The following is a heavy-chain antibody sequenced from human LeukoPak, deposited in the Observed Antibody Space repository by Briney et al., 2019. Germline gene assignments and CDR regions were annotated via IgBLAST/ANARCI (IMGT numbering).Heavy chain of an antibody. CDR2: IYYSGST. CDR3: ARVGRYGDYIFDI. CDR1: GGSMSSFY. J-gene: IGHJ3*02. Sequence: PSETLSLTCTVSGGSMSSFYWSWIRQPPGKGLEWIGYIYYSGSTNYNPSLKSRVTISVDTSKNQFSLKLSSVTAADTAVYYCARVGRYGDYIFDIWGQGTMVTVSS. D-gene: IGHD4-17*01. V-gene: IGHV4-59*01.